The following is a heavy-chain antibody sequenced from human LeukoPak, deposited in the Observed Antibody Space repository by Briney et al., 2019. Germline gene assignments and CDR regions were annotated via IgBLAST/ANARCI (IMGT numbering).Heavy chain of an antibody. J-gene: IGHJ6*02. Sequence: PSETLSLTCAVYGGSFSGYYWSWIRQPPGKGLEWIGEINHSGSTNYNPSLKSRVTISVDTSKNQFSLKLSSVTAADTAVYYCASSNNYPRNYYYYYGMDVWGQGTTVTVS. CDR2: INHSGST. CDR3: ASSNNYPRNYYYYYGMDV. D-gene: IGHD4-11*01. V-gene: IGHV4-34*01. CDR1: GGSFSGYY.